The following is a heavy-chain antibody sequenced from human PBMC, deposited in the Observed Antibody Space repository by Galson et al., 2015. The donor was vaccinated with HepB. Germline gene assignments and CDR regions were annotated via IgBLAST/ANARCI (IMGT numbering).Heavy chain of an antibody. CDR3: ARGALVAVVDATQNNWFDP. Sequence: SVKVSRKASGYTFSTYSITWVRQAPGQGLEWMGWISAYDRYTNYAQKFQGRVTMTTDTSTTTAYMELKSLRSDDTAVYYCARGALVAVVDATQNNWFDPWGQGTLVTVSS. J-gene: IGHJ5*02. V-gene: IGHV1-18*01. CDR1: GYTFSTYS. CDR2: ISAYDRYT. D-gene: IGHD2-15*01.